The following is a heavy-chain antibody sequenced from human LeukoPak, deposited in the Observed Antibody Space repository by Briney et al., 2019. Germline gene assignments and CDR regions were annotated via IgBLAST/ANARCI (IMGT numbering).Heavy chain of an antibody. CDR2: ISSSSSYR. J-gene: IGHJ4*02. Sequence: GGSLRLSCAASGFTFSSYSMNWVRQAPGKGLEWVSSISSSSSYRYYADSVKGRFTISRDNAKNSLYLQMNSLRAEDTAVYYCARDTGYCSSTSCYFYYFDYWGQGTLVTVSS. V-gene: IGHV3-21*01. D-gene: IGHD2-2*01. CDR1: GFTFSSYS. CDR3: ARDTGYCSSTSCYFYYFDY.